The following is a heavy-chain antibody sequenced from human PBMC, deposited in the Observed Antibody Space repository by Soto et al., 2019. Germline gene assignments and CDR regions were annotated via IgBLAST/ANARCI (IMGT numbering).Heavy chain of an antibody. CDR3: AREVQVHSPAFVY. CDR2: ISPMFGAA. CDR1: GGTFNTYA. J-gene: IGHJ4*02. Sequence: QVQLVQSGAEMKKPGSSVKVSCQSSGGTFNTYAMNWVRQAPGQGPEWMGDISPMFGAANYAPKFQGRVTITADESTGTSYMQSSSFTSEATALYFCAREVQVHSPAFVYWGQGTLVTVSS. D-gene: IGHD2-15*01. V-gene: IGHV1-69*19.